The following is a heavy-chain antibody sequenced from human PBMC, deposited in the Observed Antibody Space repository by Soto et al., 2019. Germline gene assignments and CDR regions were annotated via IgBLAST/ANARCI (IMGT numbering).Heavy chain of an antibody. CDR3: AKDSKEYSSAP. CDR2: ISGSGGST. Sequence: GGSLRLSCAASGLTFSSYAMSWVRQAPGKGLEWVSAISGSGGSTYYADSVKGRFTISRDNSKNTLYLQMNSLRAEDTAVYYCAKDSKEYSSAPWGQGTLVTVSS. J-gene: IGHJ5*02. V-gene: IGHV3-23*01. D-gene: IGHD6-6*01. CDR1: GLTFSSYA.